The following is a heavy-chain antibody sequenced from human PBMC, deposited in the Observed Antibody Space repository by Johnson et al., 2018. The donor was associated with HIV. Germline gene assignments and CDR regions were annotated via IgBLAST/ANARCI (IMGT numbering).Heavy chain of an antibody. D-gene: IGHD2-8*02. CDR1: GFSFSSYA. CDR3: AKSGLFVLVVYAPDVFDV. Sequence: VQLVESGGCVVQPGRSLRLSCAASGFSFSSYAMHWVRQSPGKGLEWVAVISYDGSNEYYAESVKGRFTISRDNSKNTLHLQMNSRRAEDTAVYYWAKSGLFVLVVYAPDVFDVWGQGTMVTVSS. V-gene: IGHV3-30*18. CDR2: ISYDGSNE. J-gene: IGHJ3*01.